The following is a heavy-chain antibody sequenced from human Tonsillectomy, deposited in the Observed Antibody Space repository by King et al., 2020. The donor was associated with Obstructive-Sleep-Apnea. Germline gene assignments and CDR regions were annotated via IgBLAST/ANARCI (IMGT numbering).Heavy chain of an antibody. D-gene: IGHD6-13*01. CDR2: ITHSGSS. CDR1: GGSFSDYY. J-gene: IGHJ5*02. V-gene: IGHV4-34*01. CDR3: ARGSGAAAVNWFDP. Sequence: VQLQQWGAGLLKPSETLSLTCAVFGGSFSDYYWSWIRQPPGKWLEWIGEITHSGSSHYNPSLKSRVAVSADPSENQFSLKLTSVTAADTAIYYCARGSGAAAVNWFDPWGQGTLVTVSS.